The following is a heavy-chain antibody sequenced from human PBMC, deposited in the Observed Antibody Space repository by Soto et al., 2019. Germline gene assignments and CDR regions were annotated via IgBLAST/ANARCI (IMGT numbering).Heavy chain of an antibody. V-gene: IGHV1-69*13. J-gene: IGHJ4*02. CDR1: RGTFSSYA. Sequence: SLKVSCKASRGTFSSYAISWVRQAPGQGLEWTGGSIPIFGTGNYAQKFQGRVTITADESTRPAYMELSSRGSEDAAVYYCARGGGEGDTAMVTGGSAYYWGQGTLVTVSS. CDR2: SIPIFGTG. D-gene: IGHD5-18*01. CDR3: ARGGGEGDTAMVTGGSAYY.